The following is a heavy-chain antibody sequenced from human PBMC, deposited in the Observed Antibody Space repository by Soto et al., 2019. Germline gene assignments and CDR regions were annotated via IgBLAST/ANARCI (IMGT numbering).Heavy chain of an antibody. CDR1: GYTFTSYG. CDR2: ISAYNGNT. J-gene: IGHJ3*02. Sequence: VKVSCKASGYTFTSYGISWVRQAPGQGLEWMGWISAYNGNTNYAQKLQGRVTMTTDTSTSTAYMELRSLRSDDTAVYYCARPTTVVTQRAFDAFDIWGQGTMVTV. V-gene: IGHV1-18*01. D-gene: IGHD4-17*01. CDR3: ARPTTVVTQRAFDAFDI.